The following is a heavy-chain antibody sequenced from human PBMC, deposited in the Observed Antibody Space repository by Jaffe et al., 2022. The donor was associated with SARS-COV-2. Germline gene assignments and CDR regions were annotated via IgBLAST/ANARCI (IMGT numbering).Heavy chain of an antibody. V-gene: IGHV3-9*01. CDR2: ISWNSGSI. D-gene: IGHD3-16*02. CDR3: AKALRLGELSSPPDY. J-gene: IGHJ4*02. Sequence: EVQLVESGGGLVQPGRSLRLSCAASGFTFDDYAMHWVRQAPGKGLEWVSGISWNSGSIGYADSVKGRFTISRDNAKNSLYLQMNSLRAEDTALYYCAKALRLGELSSPPDYWGQGTLVTVSS. CDR1: GFTFDDYA.